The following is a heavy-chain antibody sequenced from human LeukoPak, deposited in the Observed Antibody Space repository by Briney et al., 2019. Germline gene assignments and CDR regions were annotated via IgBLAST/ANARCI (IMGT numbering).Heavy chain of an antibody. CDR1: GGSISSYY. Sequence: PSETLSLTCTVSGGSISSYYWSWIRQPPGKGLEWIGYIYYSGSTNYNPSLKSRVTISVDTSKNQFSLKLSSVTAADTAVYYCARSRALWFGELYPDYWGQGTLVTVSS. J-gene: IGHJ4*02. V-gene: IGHV4-59*08. CDR3: ARSRALWFGELYPDY. CDR2: IYYSGST. D-gene: IGHD3-10*01.